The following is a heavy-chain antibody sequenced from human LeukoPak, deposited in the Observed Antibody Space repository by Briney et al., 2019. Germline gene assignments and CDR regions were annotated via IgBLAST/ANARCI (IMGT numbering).Heavy chain of an antibody. J-gene: IGHJ4*02. D-gene: IGHD3-16*01. CDR2: ISGNGGSI. CDR1: GFTFSSYA. CDR3: AKSDANNYYYFHF. V-gene: IGHV3-23*01. Sequence: GGSLRLSCAASGFTFSSYAMSWVRQAPGKGLEWVSAISGNGGSIYYADSVKGRFTISRDNSKNMLYLQMISLRVEDTAVYYCAKSDANNYYYFHFWGQGTLVTVSS.